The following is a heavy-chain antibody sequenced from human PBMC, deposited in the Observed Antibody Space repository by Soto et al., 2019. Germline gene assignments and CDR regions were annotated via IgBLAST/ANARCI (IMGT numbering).Heavy chain of an antibody. Sequence: PSETLSLTCTVSGGSISSYYWSWIRQPPGKGLEWIGYIYYSGSTNYNPSPKSRVTISVDTSKNQFSLKLSSVTAADTAVYYCARDMGAAIFDYWGQGTLVTVSS. J-gene: IGHJ4*02. CDR1: GGSISSYY. CDR3: ARDMGAAIFDY. V-gene: IGHV4-59*01. CDR2: IYYSGST. D-gene: IGHD2-2*01.